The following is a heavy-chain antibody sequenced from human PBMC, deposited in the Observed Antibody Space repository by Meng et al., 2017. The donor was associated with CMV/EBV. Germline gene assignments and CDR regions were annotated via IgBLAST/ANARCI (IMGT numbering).Heavy chain of an antibody. CDR3: AHTTHVLRDNHWSYYFEY. J-gene: IGHJ4*02. V-gene: IGHV2-5*01. CDR1: LTTSGAG. D-gene: IGHD2-8*02. Sequence: LTTSGAGVGWIRQGPGKALERLALIYWNDDKRYRPSLKSRLTMIRDTSENLVVLRMTDMDPVDTATYYCAHTTHVLRDNHWSYYFEYWDQGTLVTVSS. CDR2: IYWNDDK.